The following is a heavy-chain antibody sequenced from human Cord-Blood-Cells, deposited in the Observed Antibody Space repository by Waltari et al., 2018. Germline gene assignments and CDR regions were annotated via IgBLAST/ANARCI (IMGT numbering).Heavy chain of an antibody. J-gene: IGHJ4*02. CDR2: ISYDGSNK. Sequence: QVQLVESGGGVVQPGRSLRLSCAASGFTFSSYGMHWVRQAPGKGLEWVAVISYDGSNKYYADSVKGRFTISRDNSKNTLYQQMNSLRAEDTAVYYCAKDRDGDLDYWGQGTLVTVSS. V-gene: IGHV3-30*18. CDR1: GFTFSSYG. CDR3: AKDRDGDLDY. D-gene: IGHD7-27*01.